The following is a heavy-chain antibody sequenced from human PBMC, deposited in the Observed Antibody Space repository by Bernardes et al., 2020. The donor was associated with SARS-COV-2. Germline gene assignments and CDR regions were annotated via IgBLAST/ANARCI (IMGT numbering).Heavy chain of an antibody. CDR2: INTDASST. CDR3: VRGPSGGYGRFEY. J-gene: IGHJ4*02. Sequence: GGSLRLSCAASGFTFSSHWMHWVRQAPGKGLVWVSRINTDASSTNYADSVKGRCTISRDNVKNTLFLQMNSLRAEDTAVYYCVRGPSGGYGRFEYWGQGTLVTVSS. V-gene: IGHV3-74*01. CDR1: GFTFSSHW. D-gene: IGHD5-12*01.